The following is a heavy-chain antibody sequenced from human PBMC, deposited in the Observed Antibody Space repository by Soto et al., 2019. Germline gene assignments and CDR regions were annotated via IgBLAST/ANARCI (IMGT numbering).Heavy chain of an antibody. V-gene: IGHV3-13*01. D-gene: IGHD5-12*01. CDR2: IGTAGDT. J-gene: IGHJ2*01. CDR1: GFTFSSYD. CDR3: ARGLVADYWYLDL. Sequence: EVQLVESGGGLVQPGGSLRLSCAASGFTFSSYDMHWVRQATGKGLEWVSAIGTAGDTYYPGSVKGRFTISRENAKNSLYLQMNSLRAGDTAVYYCARGLVADYWYLDLWGRGTLVTVSS.